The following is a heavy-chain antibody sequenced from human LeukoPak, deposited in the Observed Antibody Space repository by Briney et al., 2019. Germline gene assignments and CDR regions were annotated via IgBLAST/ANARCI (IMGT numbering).Heavy chain of an antibody. D-gene: IGHD3-16*01. V-gene: IGHV4-34*01. CDR2: INHSGST. Sequence: SETLSLTCAVYGGSFSGYYWSWIRQPPGKGLEWIGEINHSGSTNYNPSLKSRVTISVDTSKNQFSLKLSSVTAADTAVYYCARELRVGMITFGGVNWFDPWGQGTLVTVSS. J-gene: IGHJ5*02. CDR1: GGSFSGYY. CDR3: ARELRVGMITFGGVNWFDP.